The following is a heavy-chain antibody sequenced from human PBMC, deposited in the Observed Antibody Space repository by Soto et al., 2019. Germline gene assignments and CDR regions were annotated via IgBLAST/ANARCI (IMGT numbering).Heavy chain of an antibody. J-gene: IGHJ4*01. D-gene: IGHD6-6*01. CDR1: GFTFSDYA. V-gene: IGHV3-64*02. CDR3: AKGGRYSSSSLDY. CDR2: ISSTGGNT. Sequence: GGSLRLSCAASGFTFSDYAMHWVRQAPGKGLECVSAISSTGGNTYYADSVKGRFTVSRDNSKNTLYLQMGSLRAEDMAVYYCAKGGRYSSSSLDYWGRGTLVTVSS.